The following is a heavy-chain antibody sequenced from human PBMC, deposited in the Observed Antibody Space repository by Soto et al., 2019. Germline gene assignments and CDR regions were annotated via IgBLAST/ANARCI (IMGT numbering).Heavy chain of an antibody. CDR1: GFTFSTYS. V-gene: IGHV3-48*01. CDR3: AKFGMATTKRSPPYYIDC. CDR2: ISSIFSST. J-gene: IGHJ4*01. Sequence: VESLRLSCAASGFTFSTYSMNWVRQAPGKGLEWVSYISSIFSSTYYAAAVKGRFTFCRDNSKDTLYRQMNSLRGEDTAVYYCAKFGMATTKRSPPYYIDCWGQGALVTVSS. D-gene: IGHD1-1*01.